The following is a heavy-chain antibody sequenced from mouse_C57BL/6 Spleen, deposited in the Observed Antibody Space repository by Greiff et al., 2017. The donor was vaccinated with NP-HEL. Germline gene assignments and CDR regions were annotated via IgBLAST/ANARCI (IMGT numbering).Heavy chain of an antibody. CDR2: ISNGGGST. Sequence: EVKLVESGGGLVQPGGSLKLSCAASGFTFSDYYMYWVRQTPEKRLEWVAYISNGGGSTYYPDTVKGRFTISRENAKNTLYLQMSRLKSEDTAMYYCARQDGSSFCDYWGQGTTLTVSS. D-gene: IGHD1-1*01. V-gene: IGHV5-12*01. CDR1: GFTFSDYY. CDR3: ARQDGSSFCDY. J-gene: IGHJ2*01.